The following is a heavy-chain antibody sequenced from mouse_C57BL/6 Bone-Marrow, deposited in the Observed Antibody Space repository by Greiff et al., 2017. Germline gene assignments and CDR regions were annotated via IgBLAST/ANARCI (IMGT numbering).Heavy chain of an antibody. D-gene: IGHD1-1*01. J-gene: IGHJ2*01. CDR1: GYTFTSYW. V-gene: IGHV1-64*01. CDR2: IHPNSGST. Sequence: VQLKQPGAELVKPGASVKLSCKASGYTFTSYWMHWVKQRPGQGLEWIGMIHPNSGSTNYNEKFKSKATLTVDKSSSTAYMQLSSLTSEDSAVYYCAREEKPSSYYFDYWGQGTTLTVSS. CDR3: AREEKPSSYYFDY.